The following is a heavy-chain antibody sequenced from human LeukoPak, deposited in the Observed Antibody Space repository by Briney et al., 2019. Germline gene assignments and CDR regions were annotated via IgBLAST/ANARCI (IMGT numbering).Heavy chain of an antibody. V-gene: IGHV3-30*18. CDR1: GFTFSDYA. CDR3: AKDRGYGEHEPFES. J-gene: IGHJ4*02. Sequence: PGRSLRLSCVGSGFTFSDYAIHWVRQAPGKGLEWMAVSAHDEVGKQFADSVKGRFTLSRDNSRDSVHLQMNRLRDEDAAVYYCAKDRGYGEHEPFESWGQGSLVTVSS. CDR2: SAHDEVGK. D-gene: IGHD4/OR15-4a*01.